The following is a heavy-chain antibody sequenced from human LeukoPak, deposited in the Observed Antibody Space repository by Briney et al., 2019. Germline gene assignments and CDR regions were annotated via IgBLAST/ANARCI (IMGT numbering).Heavy chain of an antibody. J-gene: IGHJ4*02. CDR3: ARGQGGTMVRGVIINYFDY. CDR2: INHSGST. CDR1: GGSFSDYY. V-gene: IGHV4-34*01. D-gene: IGHD3-10*01. Sequence: SETLSLTCAVYGGSFSDYYWSWVRQPPGKGLEWIGEINHSGSTNYNPSLKSRVTISVDTSKNHFSLKLSSLTAADTAVYYCARGQGGTMVRGVIINYFDYWGQGTLVTVSS.